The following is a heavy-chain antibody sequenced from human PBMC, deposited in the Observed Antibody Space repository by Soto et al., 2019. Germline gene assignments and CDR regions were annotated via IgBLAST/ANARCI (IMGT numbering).Heavy chain of an antibody. CDR3: ASGLMAGSAY. J-gene: IGHJ4*02. D-gene: IGHD3-10*01. CDR1: GYTFTSYA. V-gene: IGHV1-3*01. CDR2: INAGNGNT. Sequence: GASVKVSCKASGYTFTSYAMHWVRQAPGQRLEWMGWINAGNGNTKYSQKFQDRVTVTRDTSANTAYMELSSLTSEDTAIYYCASGLMAGSAYWGQGTLVTVSS.